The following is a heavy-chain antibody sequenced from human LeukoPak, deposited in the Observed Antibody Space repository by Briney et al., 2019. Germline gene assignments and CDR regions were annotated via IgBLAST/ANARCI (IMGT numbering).Heavy chain of an antibody. CDR2: ISVYNGNT. CDR1: GYTFTSYG. CDR3: ARGGVPAARDYYYYYMDD. J-gene: IGHJ6*03. V-gene: IGHV1-18*01. D-gene: IGHD2-2*01. Sequence: ASVTVSCKASGYTFTSYGLSWVRQAPGQGLEWMGRISVYNGNTKYAQKFQGRVTMTTDTSTSTAYMELRSLRSDDTAVYYCARGGVPAARDYYYYYMDDWGKGTTVTVYS.